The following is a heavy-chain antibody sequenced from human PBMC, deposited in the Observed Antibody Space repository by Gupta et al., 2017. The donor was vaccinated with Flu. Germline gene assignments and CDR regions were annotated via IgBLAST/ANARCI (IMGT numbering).Heavy chain of an antibody. V-gene: IGHV1-2*06. CDR3: AREKHCSTSSCYRWFDP. CDR1: EYTFTAYY. Sequence: QVQLVQSGAEVKTPGASVKVSCKASEYTFTAYYIHWVRQAPGQGLEWMGRINPHSGTTTYEQKFQGRVTVTMDTSISTAYMDLSRLRSADTAVYYCAREKHCSTSSCYRWFDPGGQGTLVTVSS. CDR2: INPHSGTT. J-gene: IGHJ5*02. D-gene: IGHD2-2*02.